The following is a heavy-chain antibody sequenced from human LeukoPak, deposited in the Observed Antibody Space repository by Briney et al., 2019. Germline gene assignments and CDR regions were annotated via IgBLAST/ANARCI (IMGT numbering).Heavy chain of an antibody. V-gene: IGHV3-15*01. CDR2: IKSKTDDETT. J-gene: IGHJ6*03. CDR3: TTETGKWLRFLARESRYNYYYYMDV. Sequence: GGSLRLSCAASGFTFSSYEMNWVRQAPGRGLEWVGRIKSKTDDETTDYAAPVKGRFSISRDDSKNTLYLQMNSLKTEDTAVYYCTTETGKWLRFLARESRYNYYYYMDVWGKGTTVTISS. D-gene: IGHD5-12*01. CDR1: GFTFSSYE.